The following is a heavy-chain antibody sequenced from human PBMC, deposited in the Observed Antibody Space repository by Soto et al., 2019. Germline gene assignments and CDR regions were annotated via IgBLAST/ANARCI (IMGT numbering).Heavy chain of an antibody. CDR2: ISAYNGDT. V-gene: IGHV1-18*01. CDR1: GYTFTSYG. D-gene: IGHD2-2*01. CDR3: VRDPAGHIDVDY. J-gene: IGHJ4*02. Sequence: QVQLVQSGAEVKEPGASVKISCKASGYTFTSYGISWVRQAPGQGLEWMSWISAYNGDTNYAQKVQGRVTMTTDTATSKASMELRNLRFDDTAVYYCVRDPAGHIDVDYWGQGTLVTVSS.